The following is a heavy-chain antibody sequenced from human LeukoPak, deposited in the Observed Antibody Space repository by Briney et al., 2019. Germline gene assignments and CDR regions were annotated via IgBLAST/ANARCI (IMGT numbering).Heavy chain of an antibody. CDR2: MNPNSGNT. CDR1: GYTFTSYD. J-gene: IGHJ4*02. V-gene: IGHV1-8*01. Sequence: ASVTVSFTASGYTFTSYDINWVRQAPGQGLEWMGWMNPNSGNTGYAQKFQGRVTMTRNTSISTAYMELSSLRSEDTAVYYCARAGSGWYGVVDYWGQGTLVTVSS. D-gene: IGHD6-19*01. CDR3: ARAGSGWYGVVDY.